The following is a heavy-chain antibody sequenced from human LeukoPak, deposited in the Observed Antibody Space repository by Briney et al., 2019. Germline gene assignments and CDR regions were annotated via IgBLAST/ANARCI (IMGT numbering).Heavy chain of an antibody. CDR1: GGSISSSSYY. V-gene: IGHV4-61*02. CDR3: ARQYSDILTGYHRGELYWYFDL. J-gene: IGHJ2*01. CDR2: IYSSGST. Sequence: PSETLSLTCTVSGGSISSSSYYWSWIRQPAGKGLEWIGRIYSSGSTNYNPPLKSRVTISLDTSKNQFSLKLSSVTAADTAVYYCARQYSDILTGYHRGELYWYFDLWGRGTLVTVSS. D-gene: IGHD3-9*01.